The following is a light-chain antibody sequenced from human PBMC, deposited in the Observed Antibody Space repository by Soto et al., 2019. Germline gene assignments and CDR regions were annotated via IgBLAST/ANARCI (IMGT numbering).Light chain of an antibody. CDR2: DAS. V-gene: IGKV3-11*01. Sequence: EIVLTQSPATLSLSPGERATLSCRANQSVSSYLAWYQQKRGQAPRLLIYDASNRATGVPARFSGSGSETDFTLTISSLEPEDFAVYYCQQRRDFYTFGGGTKVDIK. CDR3: QQRRDFYT. CDR1: QSVSSY. J-gene: IGKJ4*01.